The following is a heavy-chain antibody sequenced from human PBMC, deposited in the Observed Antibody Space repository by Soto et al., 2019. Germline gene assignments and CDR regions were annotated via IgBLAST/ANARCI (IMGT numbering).Heavy chain of an antibody. CDR2: IIPIFGTA. CDR1: GGTFSSYA. V-gene: IGHV1-69*13. CDR3: ARGGTSPYYDFWSGSAPNWSDP. Sequence: SVKVSCKASGGTFSSYAISWVRQAPGQGLEWMGGIIPIFGTANYAQKFQGRVTITADESTSTAYMELSSLRSEDTAVYYCARGGTSPYYDFWSGSAPNWSDPPGPGPLLTVSS. J-gene: IGHJ5*02. D-gene: IGHD3-3*01.